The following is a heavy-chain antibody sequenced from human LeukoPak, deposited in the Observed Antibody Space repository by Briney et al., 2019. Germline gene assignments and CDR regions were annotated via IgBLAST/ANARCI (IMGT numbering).Heavy chain of an antibody. CDR1: GFTFDDYA. D-gene: IGHD3-22*01. V-gene: IGHV3-20*04. Sequence: RRGGSLRLSCAVSGFTFDDYAMSWVRQPPGKGLEWLSHLNYVGGSTSSADSVRGRFAISRDNAQNSLFLQMNSLRGDDTALYYCARVTSPFFDSGAHSAFDLWGQGTMVTVSS. J-gene: IGHJ3*01. CDR3: ARVTSPFFDSGAHSAFDL. CDR2: LNYVGGST.